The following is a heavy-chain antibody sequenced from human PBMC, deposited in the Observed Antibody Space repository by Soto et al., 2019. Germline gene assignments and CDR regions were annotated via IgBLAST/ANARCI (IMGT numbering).Heavy chain of an antibody. J-gene: IGHJ4*02. V-gene: IGHV4-4*02. CDR2: IHHSGST. CDR1: GASISSTSSGDW. Sequence: QVQLQESGPGLVKPSGTLSLTCTVSGASISSTSSGDWWSWVRQPPGKGLEWIGEIHHSGSTNYNPSRKSRVPMSVDKSKNQFSLRLSSVTAADTAVYYCAKMVGATLVDYWGQGTLVTVSS. D-gene: IGHD1-26*01. CDR3: AKMVGATLVDY.